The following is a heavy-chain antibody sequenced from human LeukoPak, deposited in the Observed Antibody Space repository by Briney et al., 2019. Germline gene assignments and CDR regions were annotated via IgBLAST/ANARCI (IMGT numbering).Heavy chain of an antibody. CDR1: GGSVTDYY. CDR3: ARGLGMGHDSSGSDWFDS. Sequence: SETLSLTCTVSGGSVTDYYWSWIRQSPGKGLEWIGYIYYTGTSYNPSLKSRVTISADTSKNQFSLKLISVTAADTAVYYCARGLGMGHDSSGSDWFDSWGQGTLVTVSS. CDR2: IYYTGT. V-gene: IGHV4-59*02. J-gene: IGHJ5*01. D-gene: IGHD3-22*01.